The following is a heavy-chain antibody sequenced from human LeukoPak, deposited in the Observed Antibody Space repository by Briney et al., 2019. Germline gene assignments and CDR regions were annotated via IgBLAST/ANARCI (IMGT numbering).Heavy chain of an antibody. CDR3: ARTTEGGYTYGYFYYYYMDV. V-gene: IGHV1-8*02. CDR2: MNPNSGNT. Sequence: ASVKVSCTASGYTFSSNGISWVRQAPGQGVEWMGWMNPNSGNTGYAQKFQGRVTMTRNTSISTAYMELSSLRSEDTAVYYCARTTEGGYTYGYFYYYYMDVWGKGTTVTISS. J-gene: IGHJ6*03. D-gene: IGHD5-18*01. CDR1: GYTFSSNG.